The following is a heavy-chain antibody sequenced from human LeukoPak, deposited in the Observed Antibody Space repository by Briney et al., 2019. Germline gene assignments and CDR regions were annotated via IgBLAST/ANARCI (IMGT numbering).Heavy chain of an antibody. J-gene: IGHJ5*02. CDR3: GKIPWGIAAGNGFAP. Sequence: PGASLRLSCAASGFTFGSYAMSWVRQAPGKGLEWVSAISGSGGSTYYADSVKGRFTISRDNSKNTLYLQMNSLRAEDTAVYYCGKIPWGIAAGNGFAPGGKEPLVPFSS. D-gene: IGHD6-25*01. CDR2: ISGSGGST. CDR1: GFTFGSYA. V-gene: IGHV3-23*01.